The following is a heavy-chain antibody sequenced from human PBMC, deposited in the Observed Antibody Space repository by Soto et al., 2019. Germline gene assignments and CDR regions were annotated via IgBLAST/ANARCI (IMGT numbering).Heavy chain of an antibody. CDR2: VYSSGTT. CDR3: ARDIASYAYGEGY. D-gene: IGHD2-21*01. CDR1: GGSINSYW. Sequence: LSLTFTVSGGSINSYWWSWIRQPAGKGLEWIGRVYSSGTTDYNPSLNSRATMSVETSKNQFSLKLSSVTAADTAVYYCARDIASYAYGEGYWGQGIQVTVSS. J-gene: IGHJ4*02. V-gene: IGHV4-4*07.